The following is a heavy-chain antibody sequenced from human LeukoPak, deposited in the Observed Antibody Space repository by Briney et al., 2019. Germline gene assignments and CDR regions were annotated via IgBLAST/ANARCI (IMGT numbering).Heavy chain of an antibody. D-gene: IGHD2-2*01. CDR2: VSGSGGST. CDR3: ASGYCSSTSCPELDY. Sequence: PGGSLRLPCAASGFTFSSYAMSWVRQAPGKGLEWVSIVSGSGGSTYYADSVKGRFTISRDNSKNTLYLQMNSLRAEDTAVYYCASGYCSSTSCPELDYWGQGTLVTVSS. J-gene: IGHJ4*02. V-gene: IGHV3-23*01. CDR1: GFTFSSYA.